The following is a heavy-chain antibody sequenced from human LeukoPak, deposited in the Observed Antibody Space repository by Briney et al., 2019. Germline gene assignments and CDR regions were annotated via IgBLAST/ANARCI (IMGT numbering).Heavy chain of an antibody. Sequence: PGGSLRLSCAASGFTFSSYGMHWVRQAPGKGLEWVAFIRYDGSNKYYADSVKGRFTISRDNSKNTLYLQMNSLRAEDTAVYYCAKDGVRRDSFESSSDYYYMDVWGKGTTVTVSS. CDR1: GFTFSSYG. D-gene: IGHD6-6*01. V-gene: IGHV3-30*02. CDR3: AKDGVRRDSFESSSDYYYMDV. CDR2: IRYDGSNK. J-gene: IGHJ6*03.